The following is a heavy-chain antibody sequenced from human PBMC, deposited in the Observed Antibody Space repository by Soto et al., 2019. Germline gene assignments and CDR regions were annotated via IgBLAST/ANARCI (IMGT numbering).Heavy chain of an antibody. CDR2: ISATGGGT. Sequence: PGGSLTLFCAASGFKFSNYAMSWVRQAPGKGLEWVSLISATGGGTYYADSVKGRFTISRDNSHNTLYLQVHSLTAEDTAVYYCAKDRLAGGSSAFYFDFWGQGAHVTVSS. D-gene: IGHD3-16*01. CDR1: GFKFSNYA. J-gene: IGHJ4*02. CDR3: AKDRLAGGSSAFYFDF. V-gene: IGHV3-23*01.